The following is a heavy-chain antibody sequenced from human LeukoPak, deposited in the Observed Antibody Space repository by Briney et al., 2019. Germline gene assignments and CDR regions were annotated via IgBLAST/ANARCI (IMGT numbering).Heavy chain of an antibody. V-gene: IGHV3-23*01. CDR1: GFIFSKST. CDR2: IGPRSSST. CDR3: ARTGYNYGTPLNY. Sequence: PGGSLRVSCAASGFIFSKSTMRWVRQAPGRGLEWVSAIGPRSSSTYYADSVKGRFTISRDNSKNTVYLQMSSLRAEDTAVYYCARTGYNYGTPLNYWGQGTLVTVSS. J-gene: IGHJ4*02. D-gene: IGHD5-18*01.